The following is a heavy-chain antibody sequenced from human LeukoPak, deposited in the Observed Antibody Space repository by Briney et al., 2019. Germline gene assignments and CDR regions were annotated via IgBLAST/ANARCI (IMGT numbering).Heavy chain of an antibody. D-gene: IGHD6-13*01. CDR3: ARDLAAAGIDY. Sequence: PSETLSLTCTVSGGSISSYYWSWIRQHPGKGLEWIGYIYYSGSTYYNPSLKSRVTISVDTSKNQFSLKLSSVTAADTAVYYCARDLAAAGIDYWGQGTLVTVSS. J-gene: IGHJ4*02. CDR2: IYYSGST. V-gene: IGHV4-59*06. CDR1: GGSISSYY.